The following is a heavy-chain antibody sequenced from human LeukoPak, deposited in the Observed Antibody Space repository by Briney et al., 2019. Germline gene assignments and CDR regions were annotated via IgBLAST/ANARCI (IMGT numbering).Heavy chain of an antibody. CDR2: ISWNGGRI. J-gene: IGHJ4*02. Sequence: GGSLRLSCSASGFTFNDYTMHWVRQAPGEGLEWVAGISWNGGRIGYADSVKGRFTVSRDNAKNSLYLQMDSLRVEDTALYYCAKIAAAAPSDYWGQGILVTVSS. CDR3: AKIAAAAPSDY. V-gene: IGHV3-9*01. D-gene: IGHD6-13*01. CDR1: GFTFNDYT.